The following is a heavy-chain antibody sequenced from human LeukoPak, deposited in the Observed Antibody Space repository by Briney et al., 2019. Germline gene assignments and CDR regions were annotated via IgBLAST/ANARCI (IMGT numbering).Heavy chain of an antibody. D-gene: IGHD3-10*01. Sequence: SVKVSCKASGGTFSNYAISWVRQAPGQGLEWMGGIIPIFGTASYARKFQGRVTITADESTSTAYMELSSLRSEDTAVYYCARDLGDSFDYWGQGTLVTVSS. CDR3: ARDLGDSFDY. J-gene: IGHJ4*02. CDR1: GGTFSNYA. CDR2: IIPIFGTA. V-gene: IGHV1-69*13.